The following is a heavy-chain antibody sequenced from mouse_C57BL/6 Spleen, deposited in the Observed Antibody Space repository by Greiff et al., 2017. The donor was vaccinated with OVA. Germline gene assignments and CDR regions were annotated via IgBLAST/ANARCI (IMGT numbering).Heavy chain of an antibody. CDR1: GFTFSSYA. V-gene: IGHV5-4*01. CDR2: ISDGGSYT. J-gene: IGHJ1*03. Sequence: EVQLKESGGGLVKPGGSLKLSCAASGFTFSSYAMSWVRQTPEKRLEWVATISDGGSYTYYPDNVKGRFTISRDNAKNNLYLQMSHLKSEDTAMYYCAREEGNFDVWGTGTTVTVSS. CDR3: AREEGNFDV. D-gene: IGHD3-3*01.